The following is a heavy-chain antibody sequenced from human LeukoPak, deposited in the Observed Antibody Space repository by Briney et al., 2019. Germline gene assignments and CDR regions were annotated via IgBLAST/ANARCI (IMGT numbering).Heavy chain of an antibody. V-gene: IGHV1-2*02. J-gene: IGHJ4*02. Sequence: ASVKVSCKASGYTFTGYYMHWVRQAPGQGLEWMGWINPNSGGTNYAQKFQGRVTMTRDTSISTAYMELSRLRSDDTAVYYCARSGGWTEKPFDYWGQGTLVTVPS. CDR3: ARSGGWTEKPFDY. CDR2: INPNSGGT. CDR1: GYTFTGYY. D-gene: IGHD6-19*01.